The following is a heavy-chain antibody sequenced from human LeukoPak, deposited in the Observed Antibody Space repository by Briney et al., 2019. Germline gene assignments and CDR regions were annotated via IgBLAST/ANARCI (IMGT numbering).Heavy chain of an antibody. D-gene: IGHD3-10*01. V-gene: IGHV1-46*01. CDR1: GYTFTSYY. CDR2: INPSGGST. Sequence: ASVKVSCKASGYTFTSYYMHWVRQAPGQGLEWMGIINPSGGSTSYAQKFQGRVTMTRDTSTSTVYMELSSLRSEDTAVYYWARDGPMTYGSGKRGKIDYWGQGTLVTVSS. CDR3: ARDGPMTYGSGKRGKIDY. J-gene: IGHJ4*02.